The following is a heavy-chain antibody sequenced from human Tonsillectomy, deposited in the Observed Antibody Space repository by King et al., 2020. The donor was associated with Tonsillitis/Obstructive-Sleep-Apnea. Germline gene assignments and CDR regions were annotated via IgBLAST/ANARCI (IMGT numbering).Heavy chain of an antibody. Sequence: QLQESGPGLVKPSETLSLTCTVSGGSISSYYWSWIRQPPGKGLEWIWYIYYSGSTNYNPSLKSRVTISVDTSKNQFSLKLSSVTAADTAVYYCARDRARFDPWGQGTLVTVSS. D-gene: IGHD3-10*01. CDR2: IYYSGST. CDR3: ARDRARFDP. V-gene: IGHV4-59*01. CDR1: GGSISSYY. J-gene: IGHJ5*02.